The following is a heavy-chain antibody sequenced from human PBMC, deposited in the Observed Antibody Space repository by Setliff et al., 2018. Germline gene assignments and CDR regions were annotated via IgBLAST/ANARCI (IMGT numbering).Heavy chain of an antibody. V-gene: IGHV1-18*01. CDR2: ISIYNGNT. Sequence: ASVKVSCKASGYTFTSYGINWVRQAPGQGLEWMGWISIYNGNTNYAQKHQGRVTMTTDTSTSTAYMELRSLRSDDTAVYYCARGIAAVGTSYYFDYWSQGTLVTVSS. J-gene: IGHJ4*02. CDR1: GYTFTSYG. D-gene: IGHD6-13*01. CDR3: ARGIAAVGTSYYFDY.